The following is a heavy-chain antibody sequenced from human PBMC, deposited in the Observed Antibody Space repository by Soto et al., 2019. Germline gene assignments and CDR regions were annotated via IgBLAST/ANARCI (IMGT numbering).Heavy chain of an antibody. D-gene: IGHD2-15*01. CDR1: GYSFTSYW. V-gene: IGHV5-51*01. J-gene: IGHJ1*01. CDR2: IYPGDSDT. CDR3: ARHGYCCGGSCYLEPY. Sequence: PGESLKISCKGSGYSFTSYWIGWVRQMPGKGLEWMGIIYPGDSDTRYSPSFQGQVTISADKSISTAYLQWSSLKASDTAMYYCARHGYCCGGSCYLEPYRGRRTLVPGSA.